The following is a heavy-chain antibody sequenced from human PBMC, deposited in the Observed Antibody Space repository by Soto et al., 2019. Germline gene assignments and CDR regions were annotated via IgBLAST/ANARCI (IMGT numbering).Heavy chain of an antibody. D-gene: IGHD1-7*01. CDR3: TRFYGTAFAV. V-gene: IGHV4-39*02. J-gene: IGHJ6*01. Sequence: VMIRQPPGKGLEWIGTIYYDGSTSYNPSLKSQVTISVDTSKNHFALKVNSVTASDSAVYYCTRFYGTAFAVLGRGTSVTGSS. CDR2: IYYDGST.